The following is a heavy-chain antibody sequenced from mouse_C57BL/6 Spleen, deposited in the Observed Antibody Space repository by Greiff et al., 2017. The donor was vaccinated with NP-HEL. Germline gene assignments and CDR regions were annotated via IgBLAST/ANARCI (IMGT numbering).Heavy chain of an antibody. V-gene: IGHV1-53*01. Sequence: QVQLQQSGTELVKPGASVKLSCKASGYTFTSYWMHWVKQRPGQGLEWIGNINPSNGGTNYNEKFKSKATLTVDKSSSTAYMQLSSLTSEDSAVYYCAGGRVYDGYYVWYFDVWGTGTTVTVSS. J-gene: IGHJ1*03. D-gene: IGHD2-3*01. CDR3: AGGRVYDGYYVWYFDV. CDR2: INPSNGGT. CDR1: GYTFTSYW.